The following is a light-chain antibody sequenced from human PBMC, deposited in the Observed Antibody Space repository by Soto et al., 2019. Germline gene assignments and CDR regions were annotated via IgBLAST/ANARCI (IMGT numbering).Light chain of an antibody. CDR2: GAS. CDR3: QQYGSPPIP. J-gene: IGKJ5*01. CDR1: QSVIGNY. V-gene: IGKV3-20*01. Sequence: GVSQSPGALSLSTGERATLSCRASQSVIGNYLAWCHQKPGQAPRLLMSGASSRATGIPDRFSGRGSGTDFTLTISRLEPEDFAVYYCQQYGSPPIPSGQGTLLAIK.